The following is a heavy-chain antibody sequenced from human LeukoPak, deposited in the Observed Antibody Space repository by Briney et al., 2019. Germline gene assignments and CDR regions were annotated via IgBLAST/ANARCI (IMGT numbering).Heavy chain of an antibody. Sequence: GGSLRLSCAASGFSFSYYSMIWVRQAPGKGLVWVSRINSDGSSTSYADSVKGRFTISRDNAKNTLYLQMNSLRAEDTAVYYCARGQRKVGAIDYWGQGTLVTVSS. CDR1: GFSFSYYS. CDR2: INSDGSST. D-gene: IGHD1-26*01. V-gene: IGHV3-74*01. CDR3: ARGQRKVGAIDY. J-gene: IGHJ4*02.